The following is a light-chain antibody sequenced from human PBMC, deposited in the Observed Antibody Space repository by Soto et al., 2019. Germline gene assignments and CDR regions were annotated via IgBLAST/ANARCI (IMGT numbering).Light chain of an antibody. J-gene: IGLJ1*01. CDR1: SSNIGAGYD. V-gene: IGLV1-40*01. CDR2: GNS. Sequence: QSVLTQPPSVSGAPGQRVTISCTGSSSNIGAGYDVHWYQQLPGTAPKLLIYGNSNRPSGVPDRFSGSKSGTSASLAITGLQAEDEADYYCKYYDSSLSVRYVFGTGTKVTVL. CDR3: KYYDSSLSVRYV.